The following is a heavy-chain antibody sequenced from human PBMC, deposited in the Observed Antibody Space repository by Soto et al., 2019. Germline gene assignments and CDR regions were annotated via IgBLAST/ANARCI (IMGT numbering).Heavy chain of an antibody. Sequence: SVKVSCKASGLTFSSSAVQWVRQARGQRLEWIGWIVVGSGSTKYAQQFQERVTITRDMSTSTAYKELSSLRSEDTAVYYCAAPPNRDAYNYGYWGQGTLVTVSS. CDR1: GLTFSSSA. CDR3: AAPPNRDAYNYGY. D-gene: IGHD5-12*01. CDR2: IVVGSGST. V-gene: IGHV1-58*01. J-gene: IGHJ4*02.